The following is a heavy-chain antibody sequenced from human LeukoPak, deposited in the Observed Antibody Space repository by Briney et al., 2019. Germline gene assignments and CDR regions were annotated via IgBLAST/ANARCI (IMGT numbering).Heavy chain of an antibody. CDR3: ARDFHRYCYGCGDYYTTFDI. J-gene: IGHJ3*02. CDR1: GFTFSSYA. D-gene: IGHD3-22*01. Sequence: PGGSLRLSCAASGFTFSSYAMHWVRQAPGKGLEWVAVISYDGSNKYYADSVKGRFTISRDNSKNTLYLQMNSLRAEDTAVYYCARDFHRYCYGCGDYYTTFDIWGQGTMVTVSS. CDR2: ISYDGSNK. V-gene: IGHV3-30*04.